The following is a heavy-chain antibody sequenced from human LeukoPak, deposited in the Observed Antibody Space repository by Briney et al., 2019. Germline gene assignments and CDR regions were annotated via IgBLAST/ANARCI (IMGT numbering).Heavy chain of an antibody. J-gene: IGHJ3*02. D-gene: IGHD3-22*01. CDR1: GGSISSGGYS. Sequence: SETLSLTCTVSGGSISSGGYSWSWIRQHPGKGLEWIGYIYYSGSTYYNPSLKSRVTIPVDTSKNQFSLKLSSVTAADTAVYYCARQTMIVVADRRDDAFDIWGQGTMVTVSS. CDR3: ARQTMIVVADRRDDAFDI. V-gene: IGHV4-31*03. CDR2: IYYSGST.